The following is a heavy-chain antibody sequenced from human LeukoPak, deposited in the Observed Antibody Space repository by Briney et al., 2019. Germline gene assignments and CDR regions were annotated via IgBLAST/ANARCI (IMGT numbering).Heavy chain of an antibody. V-gene: IGHV7-4-1*02. D-gene: IGHD4-17*01. Sequence: ASVKVSCNASGYTFTNHAINWVRQAPGQGLEYMGWIDTNTGNPSYAQAFTGRIVFSLDTSVSTAYLQISSLKAEDTAVYYCAREAALGDYGDYDIFYYYYYYMDVWGKGTTVTVSS. CDR2: IDTNTGNP. CDR1: GYTFTNHA. CDR3: AREAALGDYGDYDIFYYYYYYMDV. J-gene: IGHJ6*03.